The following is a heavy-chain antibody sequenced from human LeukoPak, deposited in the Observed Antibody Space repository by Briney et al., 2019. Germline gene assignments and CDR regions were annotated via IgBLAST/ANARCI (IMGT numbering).Heavy chain of an antibody. Sequence: GGSLRLSRAASGFTVDSNYLSWVRQAPGKGLEWVSTIYTGGNTYYAASVKGRFTISRDFSKNTVFLHMNSLRAEDTAMYYCARGDDSGYYDYFDYWGQGALVTVSS. CDR1: GFTVDSNY. CDR3: ARGDDSGYYDYFDY. CDR2: IYTGGNT. V-gene: IGHV3-53*01. D-gene: IGHD3-22*01. J-gene: IGHJ4*02.